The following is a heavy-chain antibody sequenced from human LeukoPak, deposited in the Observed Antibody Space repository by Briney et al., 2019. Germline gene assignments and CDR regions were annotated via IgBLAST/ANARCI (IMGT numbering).Heavy chain of an antibody. CDR1: GFTFSSYW. D-gene: IGHD3-16*01. CDR3: ASTEGERGLDY. J-gene: IGHJ4*02. V-gene: IGHV3-74*01. Sequence: GGSPRLSCAASGFTFSSYWMHWVRQAPGKGLVWVSRINTDGSSTSYADSVKGRFTISRDNAKNTLYLQMNSLRAEDTAVYYCASTEGERGLDYWGQGTLVTVSS. CDR2: INTDGSST.